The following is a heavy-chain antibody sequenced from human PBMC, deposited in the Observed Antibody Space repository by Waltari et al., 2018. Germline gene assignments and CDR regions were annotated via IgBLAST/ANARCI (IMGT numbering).Heavy chain of an antibody. Sequence: QVQLQESGPGLVKPSETLSLTCTVSCASLSTSYFPWIRQPPGKGLDWIGYIFSTGSTTYNPSLKSRVTISVDTSKNQFSLKLTSMPAADTAVYYCATSPSSSWYWIDPWGQGTLVTVSS. CDR3: ATSPSSSWYWIDP. J-gene: IGHJ5*02. D-gene: IGHD6-13*01. CDR2: IFSTGST. V-gene: IGHV4-4*09. CDR1: CASLSTSY.